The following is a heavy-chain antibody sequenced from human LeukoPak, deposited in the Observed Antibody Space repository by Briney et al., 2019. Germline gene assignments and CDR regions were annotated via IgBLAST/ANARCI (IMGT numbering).Heavy chain of an antibody. Sequence: ASVKVSCKATGGTFSSYAICWVRQAPGQGLEWMGGVIPIYGTANYAQKFQGRVTITTDGSTSTAYMELSSLRSEDTAVYYCASPSSSSLYDYFYYMDVWGKGTTVTVSS. V-gene: IGHV1-69*05. CDR1: GGTFSSYA. J-gene: IGHJ6*03. D-gene: IGHD6-6*01. CDR3: ASPSSSSLYDYFYYMDV. CDR2: VIPIYGTA.